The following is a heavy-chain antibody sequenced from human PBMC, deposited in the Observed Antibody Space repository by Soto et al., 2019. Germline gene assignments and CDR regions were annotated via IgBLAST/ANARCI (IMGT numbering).Heavy chain of an antibody. Sequence: GGSLRLSCAASGFTFSSYAMHWVRQAPGKGLEWVAVISYDGSNKYYADSVKGRFTISRDNSKNTLYLQMNSLRAEDTAVYYCARVPMIVVVSRSGMDVWGQGTTVTSP. D-gene: IGHD3-22*01. CDR2: ISYDGSNK. J-gene: IGHJ6*02. V-gene: IGHV3-30-3*01. CDR1: GFTFSSYA. CDR3: ARVPMIVVVSRSGMDV.